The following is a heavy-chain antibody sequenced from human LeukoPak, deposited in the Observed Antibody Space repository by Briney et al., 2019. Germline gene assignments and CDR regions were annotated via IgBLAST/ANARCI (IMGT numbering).Heavy chain of an antibody. V-gene: IGHV3-23*01. D-gene: IGHD4-23*01. CDR1: GFTFSSYA. CDR3: ARDLLLYGGNSGVDY. Sequence: GGSLRLSCAASGFTFSSYAMSWVRQAPGKGLEWVSAISGSGGSTYYADSVKGRFTISRDNSKNTLYLQMNSLRAEDTAVYYCARDLLLYGGNSGVDYWGQGTLVTVSS. CDR2: ISGSGGST. J-gene: IGHJ4*02.